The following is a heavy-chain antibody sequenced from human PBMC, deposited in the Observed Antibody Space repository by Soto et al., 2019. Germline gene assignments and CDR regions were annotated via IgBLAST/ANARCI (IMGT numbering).Heavy chain of an antibody. Sequence: PSETLSLTCAVSGGSISSSNWCSWVRQPPGKGLEWIGEIYHSGSTNYNPSLKSRVTISVDKSKNQFSLKLSSVTAADTAVYYCARGGYDYAYYYYGMDVWGQGTTVTV. V-gene: IGHV4-4*02. CDR2: IYHSGST. CDR1: GGSISSSNW. J-gene: IGHJ6*02. D-gene: IGHD5-12*01. CDR3: ARGGYDYAYYYYGMDV.